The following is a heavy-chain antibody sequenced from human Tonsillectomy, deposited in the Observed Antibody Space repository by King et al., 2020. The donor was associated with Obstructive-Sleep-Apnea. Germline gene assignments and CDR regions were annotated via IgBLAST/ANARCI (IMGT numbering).Heavy chain of an antibody. V-gene: IGHV4-31*03. CDR2: IYHSGNS. J-gene: IGHJ4*02. D-gene: IGHD2-15*01. CDR1: GDSISSGGSY. Sequence: QLQESGPGLVKPSQTLSLTCSVSGDSISSGGSYWSWIRQHPGKGLDWIGYIYHSGNSYYNPSLRSRITISVDTSRNQFSLKLRSVTAADTAVYYCARASPSGIGYCSGGSCYGIDYWGQGTLVSVSS. CDR3: ARASPSGIGYCSGGSCYGIDY.